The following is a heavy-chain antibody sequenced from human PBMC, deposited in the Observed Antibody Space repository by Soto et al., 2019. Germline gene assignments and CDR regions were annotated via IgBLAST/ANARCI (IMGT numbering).Heavy chain of an antibody. CDR3: ARGTGEDYFDY. CDR1: GFTFSSYD. Sequence: GGSLRLSCASSGFTFSSYDMHWVRQATGKGLEWVSAIGTAGDTYYPGSVKGRFTISRENAKNSLYLQMNSLRAGATAVYYCARGTGEDYFDYWGQGTLVTVSS. CDR2: IGTAGDT. J-gene: IGHJ4*02. D-gene: IGHD7-27*01. V-gene: IGHV3-13*04.